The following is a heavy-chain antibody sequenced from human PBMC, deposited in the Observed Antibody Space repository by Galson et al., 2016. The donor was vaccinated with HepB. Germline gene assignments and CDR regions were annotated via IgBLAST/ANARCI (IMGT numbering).Heavy chain of an antibody. Sequence: SLRLSCAASGFTFSSYWMHWVRQAPGKGLVWVSGINSDGITTAYADSVKGRFTISRDNAKNTLYLQMNSLSAEDTAVYYCATGGGRRSKYYGMDVWSHGTMVTVSS. J-gene: IGHJ6*02. CDR3: ATGGGRRSKYYGMDV. CDR1: GFTFSSYW. V-gene: IGHV3-74*01. D-gene: IGHD1-26*01. CDR2: INSDGITT.